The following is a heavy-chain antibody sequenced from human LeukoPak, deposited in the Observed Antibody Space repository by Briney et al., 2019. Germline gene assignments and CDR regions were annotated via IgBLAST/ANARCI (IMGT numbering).Heavy chain of an antibody. Sequence: PGGSLRLSCEASGFTFSGYAVSWVRQAPGKGLEWVSVIYSGGSTYYADSVKGRFTISRDNAKNSLYLQMNSLRAEDTAVYYCARDIVVVVAAGSYYYYGMDVWGQGTTVTVSS. J-gene: IGHJ6*02. CDR1: GFTFSGYA. CDR2: IYSGGST. CDR3: ARDIVVVVAAGSYYYYGMDV. D-gene: IGHD2-15*01. V-gene: IGHV3-66*01.